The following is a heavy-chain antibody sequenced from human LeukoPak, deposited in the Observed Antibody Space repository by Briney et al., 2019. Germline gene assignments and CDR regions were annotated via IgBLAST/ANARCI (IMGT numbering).Heavy chain of an antibody. D-gene: IGHD5-24*01. V-gene: IGHV3-23*01. J-gene: IGHJ6*03. CDR2: ISGSGGHT. CDR1: GITFSSHA. CDR3: AKGGAATMRDGYNYYYYYMEG. Sequence: PGGSLRLSCAASGITFSSHAMSWVRQAPGKGLEWVSLISGSGGHTYYGDSVKGRFTISRDNSTNRLYLQMNSLRPEETAVYYCAKGGAATMRDGYNYYYYYMEGWGRGTKVSV.